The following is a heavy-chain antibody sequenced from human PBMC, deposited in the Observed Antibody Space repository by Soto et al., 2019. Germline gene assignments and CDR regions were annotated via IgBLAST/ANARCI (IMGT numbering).Heavy chain of an antibody. CDR1: GGSISSSSYY. Sequence: PSETLSLTCTVSGGSISSSSYYWGWIRQPPGKGLEWIGSIYYSGSTYYNPSLKSRVTISVDTSKNQFSLKLSSVTAADTAVYYCARQPRKGSCRGCFDYWGQGTLVTAPQ. CDR2: IYYSGST. D-gene: IGHD2-15*01. V-gene: IGHV4-39*01. J-gene: IGHJ4*02. CDR3: ARQPRKGSCRGCFDY.